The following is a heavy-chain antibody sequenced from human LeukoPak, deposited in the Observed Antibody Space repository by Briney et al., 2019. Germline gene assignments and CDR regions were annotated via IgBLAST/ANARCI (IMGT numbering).Heavy chain of an antibody. CDR2: INPNSGGT. V-gene: IGHV1-2*02. Sequence: ASVKVSCKASGYTFTSYYIHWVRQAPGQGLEWMGWINPNSGGTNYAQKFQGRVTMTRDTSITTAYIELSSLKSDDTAVYYCARRTGWLRLGGSLDYWGQGTLVTVSS. D-gene: IGHD5-12*01. CDR1: GYTFTSYY. CDR3: ARRTGWLRLGGSLDY. J-gene: IGHJ4*02.